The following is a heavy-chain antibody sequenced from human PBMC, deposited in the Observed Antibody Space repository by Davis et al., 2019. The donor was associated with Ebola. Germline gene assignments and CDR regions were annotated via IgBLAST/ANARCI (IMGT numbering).Heavy chain of an antibody. CDR1: GFTFSSYA. Sequence: GESLKISCSASGFTFSSYAMHWVRQAPGKGLEYVSAISSNGGSTYYADSVKGRFTISRDNSKNTLYLQMSSLRAEDTAVYYCAKDRGDIVVVVPAHLFDPWGQGTLVTVSS. CDR3: AKDRGDIVVVVPAHLFDP. J-gene: IGHJ5*02. V-gene: IGHV3-64D*06. CDR2: ISSNGGST. D-gene: IGHD2-15*01.